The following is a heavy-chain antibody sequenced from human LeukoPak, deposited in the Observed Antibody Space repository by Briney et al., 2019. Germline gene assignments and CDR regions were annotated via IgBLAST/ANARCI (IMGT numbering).Heavy chain of an antibody. CDR2: IWYDGSNK. CDR3: ARGAVAGANFDY. V-gene: IGHV3-33*01. Sequence: GGSLRLSCAASGFTFGSYGMHWVRQTPGKGLEWVAVIWYDGSNKYYADSVKGRFTISRDNSKNTLYLQMNSLRAEDTAVYYCARGAVAGANFDYWGLGTLVTVSS. J-gene: IGHJ4*02. CDR1: GFTFGSYG. D-gene: IGHD1-26*01.